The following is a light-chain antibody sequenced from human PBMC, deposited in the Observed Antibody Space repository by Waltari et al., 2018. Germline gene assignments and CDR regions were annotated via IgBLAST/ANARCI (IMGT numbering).Light chain of an antibody. CDR2: LGS. V-gene: IGKV2-28*01. Sequence: DIVMTQSPLSLPVTPGEPAPISCRSSQSRLHSNGYNYLDWYLQKPGQSPQLLIYLGSNRASGVPDRFSGSGSGTDFTLKISRVEAEDVGVYYCMQALQTPFTFGPGTKVDIK. CDR1: QSRLHSNGYNY. J-gene: IGKJ3*01. CDR3: MQALQTPFT.